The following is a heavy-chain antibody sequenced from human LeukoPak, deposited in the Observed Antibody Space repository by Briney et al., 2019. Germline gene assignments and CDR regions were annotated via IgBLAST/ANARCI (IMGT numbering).Heavy chain of an antibody. CDR1: GFAFSNYW. CDR3: GSTNSFFY. D-gene: IGHD2-2*01. V-gene: IGHV3-7*01. Sequence: GESLRLSCAASGFAFSNYWMNWARQAPGKGLEWVTNIKQDGSETYYVDSVKGRFTISRDNAKNSLYLQMNSLRTEDTALYYCGSTNSFFYWGQGTLVTVSS. CDR2: IKQDGSET. J-gene: IGHJ4*02.